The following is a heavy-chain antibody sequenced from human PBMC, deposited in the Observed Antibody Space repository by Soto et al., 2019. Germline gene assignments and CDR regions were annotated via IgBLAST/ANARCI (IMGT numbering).Heavy chain of an antibody. CDR3: ARDREYQLLYYYHYGMDV. CDR2: INHSGST. V-gene: IGHV4-34*01. CDR1: GGSFSGYY. Sequence: SETLSLTCAVYGGSFSGYYWSWIRQPPGKGLEWIGEINHSGSTNYNPSLKSRVTISVDTSKNQFSLKLSSVTAADTAVYYCARDREYQLLYYYHYGMDVWGQGTTVTVSS. D-gene: IGHD2-2*01. J-gene: IGHJ6*02.